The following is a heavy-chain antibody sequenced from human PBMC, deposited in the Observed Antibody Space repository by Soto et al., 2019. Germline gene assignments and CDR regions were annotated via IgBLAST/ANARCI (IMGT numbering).Heavy chain of an antibody. Sequence: ASVKVSCKASGYTFTSYYMHWVRQAPGQGLEWMGIINPSGGSTSYAQKFQGRVTMTRDTSTSTVYMELSSLRSEDTAVYYCARATPSSIVLIGGRENWFDPWGQGTLVTVSS. J-gene: IGHJ5*02. V-gene: IGHV1-46*03. CDR3: ARATPSSIVLIGGRENWFDP. CDR1: GYTFTSYY. CDR2: INPSGGST. D-gene: IGHD2-8*01.